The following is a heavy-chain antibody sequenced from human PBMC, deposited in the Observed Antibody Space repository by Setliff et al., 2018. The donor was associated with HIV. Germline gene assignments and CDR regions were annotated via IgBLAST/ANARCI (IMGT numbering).Heavy chain of an antibody. CDR3: ARGAEYPNWYFDL. J-gene: IGHJ2*01. Sequence: SETLSLTCTVSGGSINSGTYYWSWIRQPAGKGLEWIGRVYNGGSANYNPSLTSRVTMSVDTSKNQFSLNLNSLTAADTAIYYCARGAEYPNWYFDLWGRGTLVTVSS. CDR2: VYNGGSA. CDR1: GGSINSGTYY. V-gene: IGHV4-61*02.